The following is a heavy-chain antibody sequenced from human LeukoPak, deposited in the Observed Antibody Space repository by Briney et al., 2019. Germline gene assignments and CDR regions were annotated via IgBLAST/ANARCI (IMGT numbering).Heavy chain of an antibody. CDR1: GGTFSSYA. V-gene: IGHV1-69*13. J-gene: IGHJ6*02. CDR2: IIPIFGTA. Sequence: SVKVSCKASGGTFSSYAISWVRQAPGQGLEWMGGIIPIFGTANYAQKFQGRVTITADESTSTAYMELSSLRSEDTAVYYCARGMGGYDSDYYYYYGMDFGGQGTTVTVSS. CDR3: ARGMGGYDSDYYYYYGMDF. D-gene: IGHD5-12*01.